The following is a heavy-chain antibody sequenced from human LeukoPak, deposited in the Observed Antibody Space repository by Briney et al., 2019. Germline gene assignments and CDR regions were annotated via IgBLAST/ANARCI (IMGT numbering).Heavy chain of an antibody. Sequence: ASVNLSCKASGGTFTSSAITSVRQAPGQGLDWMGTIIPILGISNYAQKFQGRVTIPADKSTSTAYMELRSLRSDDTAVYYCARPLNLFGSWGAVIRAFDIWGQGTMVTVSS. CDR3: ARPLNLFGSWGAVIRAFDI. CDR1: GGTFTSSA. V-gene: IGHV1-69*04. J-gene: IGHJ3*02. CDR2: IIPILGIS. D-gene: IGHD3-10*01.